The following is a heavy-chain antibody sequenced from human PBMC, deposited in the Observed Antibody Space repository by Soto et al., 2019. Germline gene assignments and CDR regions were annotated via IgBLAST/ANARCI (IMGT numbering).Heavy chain of an antibody. Sequence: PSETLSLTCTVSGGSISGNYWSWIRQPPGKGLEWIGYVFYNGITNYNPSLKSRVTISVDASKNQFSLSLTSVTTADTAVHYCARDLEHSSSWYRWFDPWGQGTLVTVS. CDR2: VFYNGIT. CDR1: GGSISGNY. J-gene: IGHJ5*02. V-gene: IGHV4-59*01. CDR3: ARDLEHSSSWYRWFDP. D-gene: IGHD6-13*01.